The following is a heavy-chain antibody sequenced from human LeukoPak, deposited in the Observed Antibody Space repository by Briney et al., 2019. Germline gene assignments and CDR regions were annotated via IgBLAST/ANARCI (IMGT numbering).Heavy chain of an antibody. V-gene: IGHV3-23*01. CDR1: DSPTVYM. Sequence: GGSLRVSSVESRDSPTVYMICTGRQAPREGVEWVSTITGSGSSTYYADSVKGRFTISRDNSKNTLYLQMNSLTAEDTAIYYCTKERPEDYYGSDSHFDYWGQGTLVTVSS. CDR2: ITGSGSST. J-gene: IGHJ4*02. D-gene: IGHD3-10*01. CDR3: TKERPEDYYGSDSHFDY.